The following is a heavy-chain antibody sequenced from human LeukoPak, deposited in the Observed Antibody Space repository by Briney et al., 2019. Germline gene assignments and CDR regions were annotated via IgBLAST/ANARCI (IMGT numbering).Heavy chain of an antibody. V-gene: IGHV3-72*01. Sequence: GGSLRLSCAAPGFTLSDYYMDWVRQAPGKGLEWVGRTRDKTKSYTTDYAASVKGRFTVSRDHSKNSIYLQMSSLKTEDTAVYYCVRLTFSSGHYFAYWGQGTLVTVSS. D-gene: IGHD3-10*01. CDR3: VRLTFSSGHYFAY. CDR2: TRDKTKSYTT. CDR1: GFTLSDYY. J-gene: IGHJ4*02.